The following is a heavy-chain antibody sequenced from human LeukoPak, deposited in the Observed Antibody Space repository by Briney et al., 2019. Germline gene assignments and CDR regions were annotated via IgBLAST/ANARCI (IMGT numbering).Heavy chain of an antibody. D-gene: IGHD3-3*01. CDR3: ARTMKGDFWSGYSYYYYYYMDV. Sequence: SETLSLTCTVSGGSISSGGYYWSWIRQPPGKGLEWIGYIYHSGSTYYNPSLKSRVTISVDRSKNQFSLKLSSVTAADTAVYYCARTMKGDFWSGYSYYYYYYMDVWGKGTTVTVSS. J-gene: IGHJ6*03. V-gene: IGHV4-30-2*02. CDR2: IYHSGST. CDR1: GGSISSGGYY.